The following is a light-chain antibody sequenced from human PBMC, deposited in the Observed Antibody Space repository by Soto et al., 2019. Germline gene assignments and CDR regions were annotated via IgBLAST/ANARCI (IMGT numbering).Light chain of an antibody. CDR3: QHHGSSPPYT. CDR2: GAS. V-gene: IGKV3-20*01. Sequence: EIVLTQSPGTLSLSPGERAILSCRASQSVSRSYLAWYQHKPGQAPRLLIYGASSRAAGTPDRFTGSGSGPDFTLTISRLEPEDFAVYYCQHHGSSPPYTSGQGTKVEIK. CDR1: QSVSRSY. J-gene: IGKJ2*01.